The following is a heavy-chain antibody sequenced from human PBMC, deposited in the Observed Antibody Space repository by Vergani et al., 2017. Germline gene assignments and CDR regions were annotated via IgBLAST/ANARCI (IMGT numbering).Heavy chain of an antibody. CDR3: AKEGGGYCSGGTCYPEY. CDR1: GFTFSSSA. V-gene: IGHV3-23*04. Sequence: EVQLVESGGGLVKPRGSLRLSCAASGFTFSSSAMSWVRQAPGKGLEWVSAISGSCGSTYYADSVKGRFTISRDNSKNTLYLQMNSLRPEDTAVYYCAKEGGGYCSGGTCYPEYWGQGTLVIVSS. CDR2: ISGSCGST. J-gene: IGHJ4*02. D-gene: IGHD2-15*01.